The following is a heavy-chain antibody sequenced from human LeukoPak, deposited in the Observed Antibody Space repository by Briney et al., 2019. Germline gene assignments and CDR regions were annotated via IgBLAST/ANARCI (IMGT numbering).Heavy chain of an antibody. CDR1: GGSISSGSYY. Sequence: SETLSLTCTVSGGSISSGSYYWSWIRQPAGKGLEWIGRIYTSGCTNYNPSLKSRVTISVDTSKNQFSLKLSSVTAADTAVYFCARDRCSSTSCYELFDPWGQGTLVTVSS. V-gene: IGHV4-61*02. CDR3: ARDRCSSTSCYELFDP. J-gene: IGHJ5*02. D-gene: IGHD2-2*01. CDR2: IYTSGCT.